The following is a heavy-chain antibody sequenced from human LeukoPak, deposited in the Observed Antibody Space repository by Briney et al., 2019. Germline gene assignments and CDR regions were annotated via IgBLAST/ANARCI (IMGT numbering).Heavy chain of an antibody. CDR1: GFTFSSYA. V-gene: IGHV3-23*01. CDR2: ISGSGGST. CDR3: AKLIMWLLLPPYYFDY. J-gene: IGHJ4*02. Sequence: GGSLRLSCAASGFTFSSYAMSWVRQAPGKGLEWVSAISGSGGSTYYADSMKGRFTISRDNSKNTLYLQMNCLRAEDTAVYYCAKLIMWLLLPPYYFDYWGQGTLVTVSS. D-gene: IGHD3-22*01.